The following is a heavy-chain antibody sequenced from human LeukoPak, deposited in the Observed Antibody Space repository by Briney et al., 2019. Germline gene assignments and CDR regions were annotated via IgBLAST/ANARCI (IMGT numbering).Heavy chain of an antibody. Sequence: ASVKVSCKVSGYTLTELSMHRVRQAPGKGLEWMGGFDPEDGETIYAQKFQGRVTMTEDTSTDTAYMELSSLRSEDTAVYYCATTRGISPPFDYWGQGTLVTVSS. V-gene: IGHV1-24*01. CDR1: GYTLTELS. CDR3: ATTRGISPPFDY. D-gene: IGHD3-16*01. J-gene: IGHJ4*02. CDR2: FDPEDGET.